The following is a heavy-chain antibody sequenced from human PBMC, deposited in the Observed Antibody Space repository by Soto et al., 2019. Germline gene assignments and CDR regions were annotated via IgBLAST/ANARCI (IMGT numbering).Heavy chain of an antibody. CDR1: GFSLSTNGMC. Sequence: SGPTLVNPXQTLTLTCTFSGFSLSTNGMCVSWIRQPPGKALEWLALIDWDDNKYYTTSLRTRLTVSKDTFEKRVVLTMTNMGPVDTATYYCARIFLGTGFYSYYFDPWGQGTLVTVSS. CDR2: IDWDDNK. V-gene: IGHV2-70*13. D-gene: IGHD1-1*01. J-gene: IGHJ4*02. CDR3: ARIFLGTGFYSYYFDP.